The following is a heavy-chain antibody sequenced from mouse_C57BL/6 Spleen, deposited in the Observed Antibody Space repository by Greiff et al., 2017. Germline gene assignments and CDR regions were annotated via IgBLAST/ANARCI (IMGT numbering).Heavy chain of an antibody. V-gene: IGHV1-72*01. J-gene: IGHJ4*01. D-gene: IGHD2-5*01. CDR3: ARERISYSNYVRSAMGY. CDR2: IDPNSVST. Sequence: QVQLQQSGAELVKPGASVKLSCTASGYTFTSYWMHWVQQTPGRGLEWIGRIDPNSVSTKYTAKFKSKSTLTVDKPSSTAYMQLSSLTSADSAVYYCARERISYSNYVRSAMGYWGQGTSVTVSS. CDR1: GYTFTSYW.